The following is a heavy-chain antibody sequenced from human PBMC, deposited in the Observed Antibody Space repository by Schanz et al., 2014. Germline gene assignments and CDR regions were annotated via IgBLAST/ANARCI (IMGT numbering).Heavy chain of an antibody. CDR1: GYTFTSDS. J-gene: IGHJ3*02. D-gene: IGHD5-12*01. CDR3: ARGGGPEDVFDI. CDR2: INPSGGST. Sequence: QVQLVQSGAEVKKPGASVKVSCKSSGYTFTSDSMHWVRQAPGQGLEWMGMINPSGGSTTYAQKCQGRVTMTRDTSISTVYMELSSLRSDDTAVYYCARGGGPEDVFDIWGQGTILTVSS. V-gene: IGHV1-46*01.